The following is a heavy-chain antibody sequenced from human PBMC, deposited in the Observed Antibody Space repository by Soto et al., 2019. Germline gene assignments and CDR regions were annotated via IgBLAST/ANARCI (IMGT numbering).Heavy chain of an antibody. CDR1: GYTFTSYV. Sequence: QVQLVQSGVEVQKPGASVKVSCKASGYTFTSYVINWLRQAPGQGLEWMGWISPYNGNTNYGQKLQGRVTMTTDAATSIAYMELRSLRSDDTAVYYCAREGGVWGSFRYFDYWGQGTIVTVSS. CDR3: AREGGVWGSFRYFDY. CDR2: ISPYNGNT. J-gene: IGHJ4*02. V-gene: IGHV1-18*04. D-gene: IGHD3-16*02.